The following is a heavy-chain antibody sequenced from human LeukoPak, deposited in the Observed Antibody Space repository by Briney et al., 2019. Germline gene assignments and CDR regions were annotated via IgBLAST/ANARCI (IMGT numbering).Heavy chain of an antibody. J-gene: IGHJ5*02. CDR3: ARGPWYYYGSGYNNWFDP. V-gene: IGHV4-38-2*02. D-gene: IGHD3-10*01. CDR2: IYYSGST. CDR1: GYSISSGYY. Sequence: SETLSLTCTVSGYSISSGYYWGWIRQPPGKGLEWIGSIYYSGSTYYNPSLKSRVTISVDTSKNQFSLKLSSVTAADTAVYYCARGPWYYYGSGYNNWFDPWGQGTLVTVSS.